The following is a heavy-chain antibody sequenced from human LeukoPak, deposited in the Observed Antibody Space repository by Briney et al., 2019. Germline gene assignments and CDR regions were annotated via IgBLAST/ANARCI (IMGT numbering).Heavy chain of an antibody. D-gene: IGHD2-2*01. Sequence: ASVKVSCKASGYTFTSYGISWVRQAPGQGLEWMGWISAYNGNTNYAQKLQGRVTMTTDTSTSTAYMELRSLRSDDTAVYYCARDLYPLYYCSSTSCYNWFDPWGQGTLVTVSS. J-gene: IGHJ5*02. CDR2: ISAYNGNT. V-gene: IGHV1-18*01. CDR1: GYTFTSYG. CDR3: ARDLYPLYYCSSTSCYNWFDP.